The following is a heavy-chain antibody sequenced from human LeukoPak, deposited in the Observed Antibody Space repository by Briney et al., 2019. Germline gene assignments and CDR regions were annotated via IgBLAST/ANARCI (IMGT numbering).Heavy chain of an antibody. CDR1: GFIFSSQW. CDR2: VNQGGTEK. V-gene: IGHV3-7*01. J-gene: IGHJ4*02. CDR3: ARETTGIAVAVDY. D-gene: IGHD6-19*01. Sequence: GGSLKLSWAASGFIFSSQWMGWVRQAPGKGLEWVANVNQGGTEKFYVASVKGRFSISRDNAKNTLYLQMNSLRAEDTAVYYCARETTGIAVAVDYWGQGTLVTVSS.